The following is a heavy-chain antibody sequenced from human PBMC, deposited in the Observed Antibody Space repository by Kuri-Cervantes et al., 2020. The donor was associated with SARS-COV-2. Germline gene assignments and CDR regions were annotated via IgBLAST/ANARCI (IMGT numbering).Heavy chain of an antibody. V-gene: IGHV4-39*07. CDR3: ARGFCGGDCYSYYYYYMDV. J-gene: IGHJ6*03. CDR1: GGSISSSSYY. CDR2: IYYSGST. D-gene: IGHD2-21*01. Sequence: SETLSLTCTVSGGSISSSSYYWGWIRQPPGKGLEWIGSIYYSGSTYYNPSLKSRVTISVDTSKNQFSLKLSSVTAADTAVYYCARGFCGGDCYSYYYYYMDVWGKGTTVTVSS.